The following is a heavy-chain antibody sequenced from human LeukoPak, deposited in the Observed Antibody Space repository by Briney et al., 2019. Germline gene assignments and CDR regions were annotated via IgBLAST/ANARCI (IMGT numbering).Heavy chain of an antibody. D-gene: IGHD1-14*01. CDR2: ISYDGSNE. CDR1: GFTFDDYA. CDR3: AKLISPYNY. V-gene: IGHV3-30*18. Sequence: PGGSLRLSCAASGFTFDDYAMHWVRQAPGKGLEWVAIISYDGSNEYYADSVKGRFTISRDSSKNTLFLQMNSLRAEDTAVYYCAKLISPYNYWGQATLVTVSS. J-gene: IGHJ4*02.